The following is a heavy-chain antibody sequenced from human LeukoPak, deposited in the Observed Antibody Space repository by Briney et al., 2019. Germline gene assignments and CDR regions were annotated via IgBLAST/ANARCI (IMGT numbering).Heavy chain of an antibody. Sequence: GGSLRLSCAASGFTFDGYAMHWVRQAPGKGLEWVSLISGDGGSTYYADSVKGRFTISRDNGKNSLYLQMNSLRTEDTAVYYCAKDRVVPAANYFDYWGQGTLVTVSS. V-gene: IGHV3-43*02. D-gene: IGHD2-2*01. J-gene: IGHJ4*02. CDR1: GFTFDGYA. CDR3: AKDRVVPAANYFDY. CDR2: ISGDGGST.